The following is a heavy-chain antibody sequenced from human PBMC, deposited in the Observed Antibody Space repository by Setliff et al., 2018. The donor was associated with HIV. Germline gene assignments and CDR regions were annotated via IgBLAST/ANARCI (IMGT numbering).Heavy chain of an antibody. CDR1: GGTFSSYA. J-gene: IGHJ4*02. CDR3: ATVRIVGATKFDY. D-gene: IGHD1-26*01. CDR2: VDPEDGET. Sequence: ASVMVSCKASGGTFSSYAISWVRQAPGEGLEWVGRVDPEDGETRYAMKFQGSVTISADTSTDTTYLSLTSLRSQDTAVYYCATVRIVGATKFDYWGQGTVVTVS. V-gene: IGHV1-69-2*01.